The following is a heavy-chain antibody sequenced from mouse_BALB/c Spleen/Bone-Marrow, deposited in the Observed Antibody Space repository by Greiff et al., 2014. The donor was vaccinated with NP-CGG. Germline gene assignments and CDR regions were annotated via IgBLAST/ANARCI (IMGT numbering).Heavy chain of an antibody. CDR3: ARFAY. CDR2: IDPANGNT. Sequence: EVHLVESGAELVKPGASVKLSCTASGFNIKDTYMHWVKQRPEQGLEWIGRIDPANGNTKYDPKFQGKATITADTSFNTAYLQLSSLTSEDTAVYYCARFAYWGQGTLVTVSA. J-gene: IGHJ3*01. V-gene: IGHV14-3*02. CDR1: GFNIKDTY.